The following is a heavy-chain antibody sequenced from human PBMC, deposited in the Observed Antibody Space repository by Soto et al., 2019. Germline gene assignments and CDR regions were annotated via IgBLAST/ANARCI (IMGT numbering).Heavy chain of an antibody. CDR2: ISDSDDDT. V-gene: IGHV3-23*01. Sequence: EVQLLESGGGLGQPGGSLRLSCTASGFTFRKYAMSWVRQAPGKGLEWISGISDSDDDTYYADSVRGRFTISRDNSKNTLYLQMNSLRGDGTAVYYCAKDGGVSARYFDTWGQGTLVTVSS. J-gene: IGHJ4*02. CDR1: GFTFRKYA. D-gene: IGHD2-8*01. CDR3: AKDGGVSARYFDT.